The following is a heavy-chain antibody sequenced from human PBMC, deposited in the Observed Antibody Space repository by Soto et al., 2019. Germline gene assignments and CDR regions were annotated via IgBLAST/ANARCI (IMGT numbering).Heavy chain of an antibody. V-gene: IGHV3-23*01. CDR1: GFTFRSYA. CDR2: ITNSGGNT. CDR3: AKGNGAAGGRGAYFHS. Sequence: QLLESGGGLVQPGGSLRLSCATSGFTFRSYAMSWVRQAPGKGLEWVSTITNSGGNTFYAVSVKGRFTISRDNSKSTLSLQINGLQAEDTDIYYCAKGNGAAGGRGAYFHSWGHGTLVTVSS. J-gene: IGHJ4*01. D-gene: IGHD6-13*01.